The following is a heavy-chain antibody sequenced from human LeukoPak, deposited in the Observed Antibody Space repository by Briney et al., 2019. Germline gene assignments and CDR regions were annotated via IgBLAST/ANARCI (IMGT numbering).Heavy chain of an antibody. J-gene: IGHJ6*02. V-gene: IGHV3-64D*09. Sequence: GGSLGLSRSASGFPFSSYAMHWVRQAPGKGLEYVSAISDSGGSTYYADSVKGRFTISRDNSKSTLYLQMSSLRAEDTAVYFCVRGYSFGPYGMDVWGQGTTVTVSS. D-gene: IGHD2-15*01. CDR2: ISDSGGST. CDR1: GFPFSSYA. CDR3: VRGYSFGPYGMDV.